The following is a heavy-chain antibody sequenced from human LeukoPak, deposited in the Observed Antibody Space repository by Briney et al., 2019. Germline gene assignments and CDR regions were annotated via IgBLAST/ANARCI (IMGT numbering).Heavy chain of an antibody. CDR2: INPNSGGT. D-gene: IGHD6-19*01. CDR3: ARVNKRIAVAGPDAFDI. J-gene: IGHJ3*02. Sequence: GASVKVSCKASGYTFTGYYMHWVRQAPGQGLEWMGWINPNSGGTNYAQKFQGGVTMTRDTSISTAYMELSRLRSDDTAVYYCARVNKRIAVAGPDAFDIWGQGTMVTVSS. V-gene: IGHV1-2*02. CDR1: GYTFTGYY.